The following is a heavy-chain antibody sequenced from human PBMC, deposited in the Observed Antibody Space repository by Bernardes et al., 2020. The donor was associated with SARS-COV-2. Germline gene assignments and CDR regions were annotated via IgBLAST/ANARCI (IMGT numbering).Heavy chain of an antibody. CDR2: IYPRDSDT. CDR3: AGGITGDSFDF. V-gene: IGHV5-51*01. Sequence: GESLKISCRGSEYTFTNYWIGWVRQMPGKGLEWMGIIYPRDSDTRYSPSFQGQVTISADMSITTAYLQWSSPKASDTAMYYCAGGITGDSFDFWGPGTMVTVSS. J-gene: IGHJ3*01. CDR1: EYTFTNYW. D-gene: IGHD1-20*01.